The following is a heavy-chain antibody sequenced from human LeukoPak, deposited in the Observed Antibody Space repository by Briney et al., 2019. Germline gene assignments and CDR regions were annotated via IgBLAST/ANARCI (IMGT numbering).Heavy chain of an antibody. J-gene: IGHJ4*02. CDR3: ARGLQY. CDR1: GGSVSSGSYY. CDR2: IYYSGST. V-gene: IGHV4-61*01. Sequence: SETLSLTCTVSGGSVSSGSYYWSWIRQPPGKGLEWIGYIYYSGSTNYNPSLKSRVTISVDTSKNQFSLKLSSVTAADTAVYYCARGLQYWGQGTLVTVS.